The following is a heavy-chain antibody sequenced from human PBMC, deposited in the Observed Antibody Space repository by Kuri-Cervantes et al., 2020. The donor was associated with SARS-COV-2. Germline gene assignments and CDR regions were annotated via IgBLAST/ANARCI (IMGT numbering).Heavy chain of an antibody. CDR1: GGSISSGDYY. CDR3: ASNPNYDFWSGYFDY. V-gene: IGHV4-30-4*01. CDR2: IYYSGST. J-gene: IGHJ4*02. Sequence: SETLSLTCTVSGGSISSGDYYWSWIRQPPGKGLEWIGYIYYSGSTYYNPSLKSRVTISVDTSKNQFSLKLSSVTAADTAVYYCASNPNYDFWSGYFDYWGQGTLVTVSS. D-gene: IGHD3-3*01.